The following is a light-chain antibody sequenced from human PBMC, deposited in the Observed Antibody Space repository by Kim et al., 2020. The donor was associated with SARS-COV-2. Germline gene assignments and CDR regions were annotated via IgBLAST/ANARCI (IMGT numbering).Light chain of an antibody. J-gene: IGLJ2*01. CDR1: SLRNYY. CDR2: PKN. V-gene: IGLV3-19*01. CDR3: KSRDSSGNLLV. Sequence: SSELTQDPAVSVALGQTVRITCHGDSLRNYYASWYQQKPGQAPVLVIYPKNNRPSGIPDRFSGPSSGNTASLTITGAQAEEEADYYCKSRDSSGNLLVFG.